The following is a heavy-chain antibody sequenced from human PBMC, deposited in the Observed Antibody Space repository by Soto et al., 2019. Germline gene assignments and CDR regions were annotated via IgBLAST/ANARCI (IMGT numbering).Heavy chain of an antibody. CDR1: GGSFSGYY. J-gene: IGHJ6*02. Sequence: SETLSLTCAVYGGSFSGYYWSWIRQPPGKGLEWIGEINHSGSTNYNPSLKRRVTISVDTSKNQFSLKLSSVTAADTAVYYCARSNALRYSSGWYLHYYFYGMDVWGQGTTVTVSS. D-gene: IGHD6-13*01. V-gene: IGHV4-34*01. CDR2: INHSGST. CDR3: ARSNALRYSSGWYLHYYFYGMDV.